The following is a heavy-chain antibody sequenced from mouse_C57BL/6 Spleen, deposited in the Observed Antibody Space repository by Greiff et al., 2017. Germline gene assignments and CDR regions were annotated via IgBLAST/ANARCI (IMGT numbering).Heavy chain of an antibody. V-gene: IGHV1-50*01. J-gene: IGHJ2*01. CDR2: LDPSDSYT. CDR1: GYTFTSYW. D-gene: IGHD4-1*02. Sequence: VQLQQPGAELVKPGASVKLSCKASGYTFTSYWMQWVKQRPGQGLEWIGELDPSDSYTNYNQKFKGKATLTVDTSSSPAYMQLSSLTSEDSAVYYCARAGQLGHFDYWGQGTTLTVSS. CDR3: ARAGQLGHFDY.